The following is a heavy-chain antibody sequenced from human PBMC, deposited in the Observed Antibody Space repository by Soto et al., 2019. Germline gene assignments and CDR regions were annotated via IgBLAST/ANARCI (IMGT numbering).Heavy chain of an antibody. CDR1: GGTFSSYA. V-gene: IGHV1-69*06. D-gene: IGHD2-2*01. CDR3: ARWGGDIGVEPAAISYYYGMDV. J-gene: IGHJ6*02. Sequence: QVQLVQSGAEVKKPGSSVKVSCKASGGTFSSYAISWERQAPGQGLEWMGGINAIFGTANYAQKFQGRVTITADKSSSTAYMELSSLRSEDTAVYYCARWGGDIGVEPAAISYYYGMDVWGQGTTVTVSS. CDR2: INAIFGTA.